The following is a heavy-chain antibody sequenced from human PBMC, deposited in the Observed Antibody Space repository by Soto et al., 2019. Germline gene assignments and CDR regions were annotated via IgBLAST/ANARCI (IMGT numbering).Heavy chain of an antibody. CDR3: ARDGEMATISSDYYYGMDV. J-gene: IGHJ6*02. D-gene: IGHD5-12*01. CDR1: GFTFSSYE. Sequence: LRLSCAASGFTFSSYEMNWVRQAPGKGLEWVSYISSSGSTIYYADSVKGRFTISRDNAENSLYLQMNSLRAEDTAGYYCARDGEMATISSDYYYGMDVWGQGTTVTVSS. CDR2: ISSSGSTI. V-gene: IGHV3-48*03.